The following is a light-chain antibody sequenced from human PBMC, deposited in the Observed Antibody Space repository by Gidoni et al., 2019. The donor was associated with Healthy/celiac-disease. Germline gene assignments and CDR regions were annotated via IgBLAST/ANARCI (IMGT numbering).Light chain of an antibody. CDR2: WAS. J-gene: IGKJ4*01. V-gene: IGKV4-1*01. CDR1: QSVLYSSNNKNY. Sequence: DIVMTQSPDSLAVSLGERATINCKSSQSVLYSSNNKNYLAWYQQKPGQPTKLLIYWASTRESGVPDRFSGSGSGTDFTLTISSLQAEDVAVYYCQQSTTFGGGTKVEIK. CDR3: QQSTT.